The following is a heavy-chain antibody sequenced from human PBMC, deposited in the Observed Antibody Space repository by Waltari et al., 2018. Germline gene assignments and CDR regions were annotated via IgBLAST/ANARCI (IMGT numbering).Heavy chain of an antibody. Sequence: QVQLQQWGAGLLKPSETLSLTCAVYGGSFSGYYWSWIRQPPGKGLAWIGEINHSGSTNYNPSLKSRVTISVDTSKNQFSLKLSSVTAADTAVYYCARAPAWGAAAGTRYYYYYGMDVWGQGTTVTVSS. CDR3: ARAPAWGAAAGTRYYYYYGMDV. J-gene: IGHJ6*02. V-gene: IGHV4-34*01. CDR2: INHSGST. CDR1: GGSFSGYY. D-gene: IGHD6-13*01.